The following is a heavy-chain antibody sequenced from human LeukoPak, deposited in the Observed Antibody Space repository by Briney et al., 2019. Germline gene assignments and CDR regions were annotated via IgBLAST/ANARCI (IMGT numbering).Heavy chain of an antibody. J-gene: IGHJ4*02. D-gene: IGHD3-22*01. Sequence: GGSLSLSCAASGFIFTNSAMLWVRQAPGKGREWVSSVNVNGDKNYYADSVKGRFTISRDNSKNTLYLQMNSLRAEDTAVYYCAKASYYYDSSGYPHSYYFDYWGQGTLVTVSS. CDR1: GFIFTNSA. CDR3: AKASYYYDSSGYPHSYYFDY. V-gene: IGHV3-23*01. CDR2: VNVNGDKN.